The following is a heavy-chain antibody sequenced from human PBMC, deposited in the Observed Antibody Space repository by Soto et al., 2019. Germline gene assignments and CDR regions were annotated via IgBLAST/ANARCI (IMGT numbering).Heavy chain of an antibody. J-gene: IGHJ6*02. CDR2: IIPIFGTV. V-gene: IGHV1-69*12. CDR1: GGTFSSYA. CDR3: ASNGFGETYYYGMDV. D-gene: IGHD3-10*01. Sequence: QVQLVQSGAEVKKPGSSVKVSCKASGGTFSSYAINWVRQAPGQGLEWMGGIIPIFGTVDYAQKIQGRVTITADEYTSTAYMELSSLRSEDTAVYYCASNGFGETYYYGMDVWGQGTTVTVSS.